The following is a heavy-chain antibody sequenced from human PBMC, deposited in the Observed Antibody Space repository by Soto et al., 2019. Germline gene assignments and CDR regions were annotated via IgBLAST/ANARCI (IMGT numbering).Heavy chain of an antibody. D-gene: IGHD3-22*01. Sequence: GGSLRLSCAVSEIIFSGYGMHWVRQAPGKGPEWVSSISSSSSYIYYADSVKGRFTISRDNAKNSLYLQMNSLRAEDTAVYYCARGTFTMIVVVSGMDVWGQGTTVTVSS. V-gene: IGHV3-21*01. CDR3: ARGTFTMIVVVSGMDV. J-gene: IGHJ6*02. CDR2: ISSSSSYI. CDR1: EIIFSGYG.